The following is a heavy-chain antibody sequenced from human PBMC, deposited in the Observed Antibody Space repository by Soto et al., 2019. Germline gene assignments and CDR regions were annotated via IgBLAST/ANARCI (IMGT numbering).Heavy chain of an antibody. CDR3: VRDKNADTAIVRGSISYYYYAMDV. J-gene: IGHJ6*02. CDR2: IYTGGTT. D-gene: IGHD5-18*01. Sequence: EVQLVESGGGLVQPGGSLRLSCVASGFTVSSSYMSWVRQAPGKGLEWVSVIYTGGTTYYADSVKGRFTISRDNSKNTLFLQMNSLAAEDTAVYYCVRDKNADTAIVRGSISYYYYAMDVWGQGTTVTVS. V-gene: IGHV3-66*01. CDR1: GFTVSSSY.